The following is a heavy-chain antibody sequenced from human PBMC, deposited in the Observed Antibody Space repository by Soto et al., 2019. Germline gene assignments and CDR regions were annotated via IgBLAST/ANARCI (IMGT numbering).Heavy chain of an antibody. CDR2: ISYDGSNK. CDR3: AKGLTIFGVVIYYYYAMDV. CDR1: GFTFSSYG. D-gene: IGHD3-3*01. V-gene: IGHV3-30*18. Sequence: QPGGSLRLSCAASGFTFSSYGMHWVRQAPGKGLEWVAVISYDGSNKHYADSVKGRFTISRDNSKNTLYLQMNSLRAEDTAVYYCAKGLTIFGVVIYYYYAMDVWGQGTTVT. J-gene: IGHJ6*02.